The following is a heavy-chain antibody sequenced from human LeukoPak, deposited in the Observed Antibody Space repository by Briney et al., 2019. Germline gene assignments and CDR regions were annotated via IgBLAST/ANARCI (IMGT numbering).Heavy chain of an antibody. Sequence: VSVKVSCKASGYTFTGYYMHWVRQAPGQGLEWMGRINPNSGGTNYAQKFQGRVTMTRDTSASTAYMELSRLRSDDTAVYYCARSGPGDYYDTSGYYYYDYWGQGTLVTVSS. D-gene: IGHD3-22*01. CDR2: INPNSGGT. CDR3: ARSGPGDYYDTSGYYYYDY. J-gene: IGHJ4*02. CDR1: GYTFTGYY. V-gene: IGHV1-2*06.